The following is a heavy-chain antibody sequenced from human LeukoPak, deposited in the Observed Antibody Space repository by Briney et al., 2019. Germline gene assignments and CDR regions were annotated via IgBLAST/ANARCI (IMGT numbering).Heavy chain of an antibody. Sequence: GGSLRLSCAASGFAFSNYWMGWFRQAPGKGLEWVANIKQDGSEKYYVDSVKGRFTISRDNAKNSLYLQMNSLRAEDTAVYYCAREYYSSSGKAFDIWGQGTMVTVSS. CDR1: GFAFSNYW. V-gene: IGHV3-7*01. J-gene: IGHJ3*02. CDR3: AREYYSSSGKAFDI. D-gene: IGHD2-2*01. CDR2: IKQDGSEK.